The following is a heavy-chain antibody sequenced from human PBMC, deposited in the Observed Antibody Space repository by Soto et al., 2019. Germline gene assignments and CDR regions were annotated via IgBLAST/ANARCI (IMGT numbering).Heavy chain of an antibody. D-gene: IGHD2-2*01. CDR3: ARNQGSQYQLLFSAFDI. CDR1: GFTFSSYS. Sequence: GGSLRLSCAASGFTFSSYSMNWVRQAPGKGLEWVSSISSSSSYIYYADSVKGRFTISRDNAKNSLYLQMNSLRAEDTAVYYCARNQGSQYQLLFSAFDIWGQGTMVTV. V-gene: IGHV3-21*01. CDR2: ISSSSSYI. J-gene: IGHJ3*02.